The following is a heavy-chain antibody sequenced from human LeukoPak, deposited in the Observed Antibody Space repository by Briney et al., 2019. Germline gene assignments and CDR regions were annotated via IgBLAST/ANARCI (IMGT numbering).Heavy chain of an antibody. Sequence: SETLSLTCAVSGGSINSDYWWTWVRQSPGKGLEWIGEISHTGSVNYNLSLESRVTISTDKSKNQFSLMLRSVAAADMAVYYCARHDDFLSPYDYWGQGVLVTVSS. CDR2: ISHTGSV. J-gene: IGHJ4*02. V-gene: IGHV4-4*02. CDR3: ARHDDFLSPYDY. D-gene: IGHD3-3*01. CDR1: GGSINSDYW.